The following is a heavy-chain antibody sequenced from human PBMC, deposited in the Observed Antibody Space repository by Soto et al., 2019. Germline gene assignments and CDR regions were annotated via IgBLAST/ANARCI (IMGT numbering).Heavy chain of an antibody. CDR1: GFSLGDYG. V-gene: IGHV3-23*01. Sequence: LRLSCTASGFSLGDYGMNWVRQTPGKGLEWVSTISASGHSAYSADSVKGRLIISRDNSKNTLYLQMNSLRAEDTAVYYCARSALLWWALDSWGQGTLVTVSS. J-gene: IGHJ4*02. CDR2: ISASGHSA. D-gene: IGHD2-15*01. CDR3: ARSALLWWALDS.